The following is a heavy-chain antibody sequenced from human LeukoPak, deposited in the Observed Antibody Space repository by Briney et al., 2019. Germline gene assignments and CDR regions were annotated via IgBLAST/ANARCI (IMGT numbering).Heavy chain of an antibody. Sequence: SETLSLTCAVYGGSFSGYYWSWIRQPPGKGLEWIGEINHSGSTNYNPSLKSRVTISVDTSKNQFPLKLSSVTAADTAVYYCARGGSHHRYSGSYYYYYMDVWGKGTTVTVSS. J-gene: IGHJ6*03. V-gene: IGHV4-34*01. D-gene: IGHD1-26*01. CDR1: GGSFSGYY. CDR3: ARGGSHHRYSGSYYYYYMDV. CDR2: INHSGST.